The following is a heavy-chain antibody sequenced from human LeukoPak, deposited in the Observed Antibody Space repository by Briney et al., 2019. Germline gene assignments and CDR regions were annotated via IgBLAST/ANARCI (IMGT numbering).Heavy chain of an antibody. CDR2: ISSSSSYI. V-gene: IGHV3-21*01. Sequence: GGSLRLSCTASGLTFSTSGFNWVRQAPGKGLEWVSSISSSSSYIYYADSVKGRFTISRDNAKNSLYLQMNSLRAEDTAVYYCAREGRQQLPDYWGQGTLVTVSS. D-gene: IGHD6-13*01. J-gene: IGHJ4*02. CDR1: GLTFSTSG. CDR3: AREGRQQLPDY.